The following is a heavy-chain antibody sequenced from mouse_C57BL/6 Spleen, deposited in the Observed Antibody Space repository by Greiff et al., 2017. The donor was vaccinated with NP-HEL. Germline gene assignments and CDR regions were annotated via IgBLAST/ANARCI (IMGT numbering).Heavy chain of an antibody. V-gene: IGHV5-6*01. CDR3: ARHPPLGNYYFDY. D-gene: IGHD2-1*01. J-gene: IGHJ2*01. Sequence: EVQGVESGGDLVKPGGSLKLSCAASGFTFSSYGMSWVRQTPDKRLEWVATISSGGSYTYYPDSVKGRFTISRDNAKNTLYLQMSSLKSEDTAMYYCARHPPLGNYYFDYWGQGTTLTVSS. CDR2: ISSGGSYT. CDR1: GFTFSSYG.